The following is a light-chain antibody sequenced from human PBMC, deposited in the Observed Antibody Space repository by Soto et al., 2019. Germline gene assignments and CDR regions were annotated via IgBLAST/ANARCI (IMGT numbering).Light chain of an antibody. CDR1: QSIASY. J-gene: IGKJ5*01. Sequence: IQLTQSPSSLSAFVGDRVTITCRASQSIASYLNWYQQKPGKAPKFLIYAASALQSGVPSRFSGSGSGTDFTLTISSLQPEDFATYFCQQSYSTPITFGQGTRLEI. CDR2: AAS. CDR3: QQSYSTPIT. V-gene: IGKV1-39*01.